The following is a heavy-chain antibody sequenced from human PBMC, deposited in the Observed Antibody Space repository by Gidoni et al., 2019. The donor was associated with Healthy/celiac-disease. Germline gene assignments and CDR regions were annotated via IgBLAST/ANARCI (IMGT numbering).Heavy chain of an antibody. CDR2: IIPIFGTA. CDR3: ARSAALRFYYYYYGMDV. V-gene: IGHV1-69*01. CDR1: GGTFSSYA. Sequence: QVQLVQSGAEVKKPGSSVKVSCKASGGTFSSYAISWVRQAPGQGLEWMGGIIPIFGTANYAQKFQGRVTITADESTSTAYMELSSLRSEDTAVYYCARSAALRFYYYYYGMDVWGQGTTVTVSS. J-gene: IGHJ6*02. D-gene: IGHD6-13*01.